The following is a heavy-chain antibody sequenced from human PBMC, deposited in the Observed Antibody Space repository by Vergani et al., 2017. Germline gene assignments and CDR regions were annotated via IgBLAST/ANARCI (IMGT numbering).Heavy chain of an antibody. Sequence: QVQLVESGGGVVQPGRSLRLSCAASGFTFSSYAMHWVRQAPGKGLEWVAVISYDGSNKYYADSVKGRFTISRDNSKNTLYLQMNSLRAEDTAVYYCAXVIAGRRYCSSTSCRGDAFDIWGQGTMVTVSS. V-gene: IGHV3-30*01. J-gene: IGHJ3*02. D-gene: IGHD2-2*01. CDR1: GFTFSSYA. CDR3: AXVIAGRRYCSSTSCRGDAFDI. CDR2: ISYDGSNK.